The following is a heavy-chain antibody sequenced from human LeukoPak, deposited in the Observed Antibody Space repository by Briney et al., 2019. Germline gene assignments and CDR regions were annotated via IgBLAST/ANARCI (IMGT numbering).Heavy chain of an antibody. J-gene: IGHJ3*02. Sequence: GGSLRLSCAASGFTVSSNYMSWVRQAPGKGLEWVSVIYDGGATYYADSVKGRFTISRDNSKNTLYLQMNTLRAGDTAVYYCARGGTGSSPYPLAFDIWGQGTMVTVSS. CDR1: GFTVSSNY. D-gene: IGHD6-13*01. V-gene: IGHV3-53*01. CDR2: IYDGGAT. CDR3: ARGGTGSSPYPLAFDI.